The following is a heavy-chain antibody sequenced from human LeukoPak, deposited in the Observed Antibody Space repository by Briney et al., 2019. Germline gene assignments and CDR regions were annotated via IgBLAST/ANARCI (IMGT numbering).Heavy chain of an antibody. CDR2: IIPIFGTA. J-gene: IGHJ4*02. D-gene: IGHD1/OR15-1a*01. CDR1: GGTFTSYA. CDR3: ATAQNNIWPPAPIDY. Sequence: GSSVKVSCKASGGTFTSYAITWVRQVPEQGLEWMGEIIPIFGTANYALKFQGRVTITADESTSTAYMELGSLRSDDTALYYCATAQNNIWPPAPIDYWGQGTLVTVSS. V-gene: IGHV1-69*01.